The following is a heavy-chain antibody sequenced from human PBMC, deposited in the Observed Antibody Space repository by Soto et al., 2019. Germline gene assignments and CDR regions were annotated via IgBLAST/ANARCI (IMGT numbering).Heavy chain of an antibody. Sequence: GESLKISCKASGYSFTSYWIGWVRQMPGKGLEWMGIIYPGDSDARYSPSFQGHVTISVDKSITTAYLQWSSLKASDTAIYYSARQEGSYTSSYDYWGQGTLVTVSS. CDR2: IYPGDSDA. D-gene: IGHD2-2*01. CDR3: ARQEGSYTSSYDY. J-gene: IGHJ4*02. V-gene: IGHV5-51*01. CDR1: GYSFTSYW.